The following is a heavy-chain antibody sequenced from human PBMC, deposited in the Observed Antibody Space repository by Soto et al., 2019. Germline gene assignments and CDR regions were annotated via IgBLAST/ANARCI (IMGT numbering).Heavy chain of an antibody. CDR2: IYPSDSDT. D-gene: IGHD5-12*01. V-gene: IGHV5-51*01. CDR1: GYNFASHW. CDR3: VRRSDFDISGYSGFDY. J-gene: IGHJ4*02. Sequence: GESLKISCKGSGYNFASHWIGWVRQTPGKGLEWMGTIYPSDSDTRYSPSFQGQVSISADKSINTAYLQWSSLKASDTAIYFCVRRSDFDISGYSGFDYWGQGTRVTVSS.